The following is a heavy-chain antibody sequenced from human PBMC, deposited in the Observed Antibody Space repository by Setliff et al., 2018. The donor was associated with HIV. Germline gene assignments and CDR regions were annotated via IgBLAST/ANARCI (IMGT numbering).Heavy chain of an antibody. D-gene: IGHD4-17*01. CDR1: GFTFSKFS. CDR2: ITSTSRYI. Sequence: GVSLRLSCAASGFTFSKFSMSRVRQAPGKGLEWVSSITSTSRYIDYADSLRGRLTISGDNARNSLYLHLRALGAEDTAIYYCARAAYGDSYFDYWGQGTLVTVSS. CDR3: ARAAYGDSYFDY. J-gene: IGHJ4*02. V-gene: IGHV3-21*01.